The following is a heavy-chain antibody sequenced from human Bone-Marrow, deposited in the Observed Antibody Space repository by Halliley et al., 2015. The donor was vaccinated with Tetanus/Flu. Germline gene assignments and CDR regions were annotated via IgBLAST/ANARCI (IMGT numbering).Heavy chain of an antibody. V-gene: IGHV5-10-1*01. Sequence: QLVQSGAEVKEPGESLRISCKTSGFSITGYWISWVRQMPGKGLEWMGRIDPSDSYTDYSPSFEGHVTISLDKSIDTAYLQWSSLKASDTAMYYCARLVLRWPTRDAFEIWGQGTMVTVSS. CDR2: IDPSDSYT. J-gene: IGHJ3*02. D-gene: IGHD3-16*02. CDR3: ARLVLRWPTRDAFEI. CDR1: GFSITGYW.